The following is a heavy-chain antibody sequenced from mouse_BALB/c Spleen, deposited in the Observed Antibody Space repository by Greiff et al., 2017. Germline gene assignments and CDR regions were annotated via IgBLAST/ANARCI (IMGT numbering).Heavy chain of an antibody. CDR1: GYTFTSYW. CDR2: INPSNGRT. Sequence: VQLQQPGAELVKPGASVKLSCKASGYTFTSYWMHWVKQRPGQGLEWIGEINPSNGRTNYNEKFKSKATLTVDKSSSTAYMQLSSLASEDSALYYCARSDGGYFDYWGQGTTLTVSS. J-gene: IGHJ2*01. CDR3: ARSDGGYFDY. V-gene: IGHV1S81*02.